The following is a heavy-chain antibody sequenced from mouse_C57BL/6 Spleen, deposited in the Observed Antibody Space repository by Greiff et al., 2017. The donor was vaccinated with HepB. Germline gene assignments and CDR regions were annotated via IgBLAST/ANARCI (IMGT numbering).Heavy chain of an antibody. D-gene: IGHD1-1*01. J-gene: IGHJ2*01. V-gene: IGHV5-17*01. CDR2: ISSGSSTI. CDR3: ARGGYYGSGFDY. Sequence: EVMLVESGGGLVKPGGSLKLSCAASGFTFSDYGMHWVRQAPEKGLEWVAYISSGSSTIYYADTVKGRFTISRDNAKNTLFLQMTSLRSEDTAMYYCARGGYYGSGFDYWGQGTTLTVSS. CDR1: GFTFSDYG.